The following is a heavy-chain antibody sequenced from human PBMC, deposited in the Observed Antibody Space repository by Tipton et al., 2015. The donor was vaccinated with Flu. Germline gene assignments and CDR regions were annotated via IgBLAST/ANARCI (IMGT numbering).Heavy chain of an antibody. Sequence: GSLRLSCAASGFTFSDYYMSWIRQLPGKGLEWVSHISSSGTTINYADSVKGRFTISRENGKNSLYLQMNSLGAGDTAVYFCARGPLPDSNWYNGMDVWGQGTTVTVSS. V-gene: IGHV3-11*04. CDR2: ISSSGTTI. CDR1: GFTFSDYY. CDR3: ARGPLPDSNWYNGMDV. D-gene: IGHD6-13*01. J-gene: IGHJ6*02.